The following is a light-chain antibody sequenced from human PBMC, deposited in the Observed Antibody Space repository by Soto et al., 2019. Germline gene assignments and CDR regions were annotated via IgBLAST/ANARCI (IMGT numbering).Light chain of an antibody. CDR1: SSNVGRHG. CDR2: GDN. J-gene: IGLJ7*02. V-gene: IGLV1-44*01. CDR3: AVWDDSLDGAV. Sequence: QSVLTQSPSASATPGQRVTISCSGSSSNVGRHGVTWYQQLPGTAPRLLIYGDNQRPSGVPDRFSGSKSGASASLAISGLQSEDEADYYCAVWDDSLDGAVFGGGTQLTAL.